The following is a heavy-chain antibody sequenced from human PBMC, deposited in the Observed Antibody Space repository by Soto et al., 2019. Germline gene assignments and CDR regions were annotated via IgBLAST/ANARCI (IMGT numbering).Heavy chain of an antibody. V-gene: IGHV4-4*02. Sequence: SETLSLTCAFSGASIRGSKCWSWVRQPPGKGLQWRGDIYHSGTTNYNPSLKSRVTMSVDKSNNQFSLNLTSVTAADTAVYYCARDKANVGGYNQFDPWGPGTLVTVSS. CDR2: IYHSGTT. CDR3: ARDKANVGGYNQFDP. CDR1: GASIRGSKC. D-gene: IGHD3-16*01. J-gene: IGHJ5*02.